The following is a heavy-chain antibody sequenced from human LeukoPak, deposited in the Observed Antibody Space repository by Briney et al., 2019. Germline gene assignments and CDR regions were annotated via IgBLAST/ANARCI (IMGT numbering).Heavy chain of an antibody. D-gene: IGHD5-12*01. V-gene: IGHV4-59*01. CDR2: IYYSGST. J-gene: IGHJ3*02. CDR1: GGSISSYY. Sequence: SETLSLTFTVSGGSISSYYWSWIRQPPGKGLEWIGYIYYSGSTNYNPSLKSRVTISVDTAKNQFSLKLSSVTAADTAVYYCARGVATLAAFDIWGQGTMVTVSS. CDR3: ARGVATLAAFDI.